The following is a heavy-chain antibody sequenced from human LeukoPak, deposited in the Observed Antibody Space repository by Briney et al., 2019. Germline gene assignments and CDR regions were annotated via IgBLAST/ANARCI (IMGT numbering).Heavy chain of an antibody. J-gene: IGHJ3*02. CDR3: AKPDGDYVGQLDAFDI. CDR2: IKKDGSEK. CDR1: GFTFSSYE. Sequence: WGSLRLSCAASGFTFSSYEMNWVRQAPGKGLEWVANIKKDGSEKYYVDSVKGRFTISRDNAKTSLYLQMNSLRAEDTAVFYCAKPDGDYVGQLDAFDIWGQGTMVTVSS. D-gene: IGHD4-17*01. V-gene: IGHV3-7*03.